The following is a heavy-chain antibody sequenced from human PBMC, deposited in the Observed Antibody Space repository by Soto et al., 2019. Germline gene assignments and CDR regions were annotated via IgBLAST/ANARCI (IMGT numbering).Heavy chain of an antibody. J-gene: IGHJ4*02. Sequence: SETLSLTCTVSGGSISGSSFYWGWIRQTPGKGLEWIGSIYYGGTTHYNPSLKSRVTISVDTSKNQFSLKLSSVTAADTAVYYCARGAEPGRRYYDSSGPSPPLAPLGFDYWGQGTLVTVSS. CDR2: IYYGGTT. V-gene: IGHV4-39*07. D-gene: IGHD3-22*01. CDR1: GGSISGSSFY. CDR3: ARGAEPGRRYYDSSGPSPPLAPLGFDY.